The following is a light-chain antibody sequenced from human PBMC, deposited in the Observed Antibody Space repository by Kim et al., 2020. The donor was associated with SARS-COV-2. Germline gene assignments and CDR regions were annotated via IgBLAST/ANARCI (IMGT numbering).Light chain of an antibody. Sequence: SITSSFTGTSRAVGVYTYVSGYQQHPGEAPSLMIHDGSKRPSGVSNRFAGSKSGNTASLTVSGRQAADEADYYCSSYTTSSTLAFGGGTQLTVL. J-gene: IGLJ2*01. CDR2: DGS. V-gene: IGLV2-14*03. CDR3: SSYTTSSTLA. CDR1: SRAVGVYTY.